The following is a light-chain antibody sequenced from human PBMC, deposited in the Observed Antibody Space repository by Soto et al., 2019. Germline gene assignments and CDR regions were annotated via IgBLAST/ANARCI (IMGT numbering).Light chain of an antibody. CDR3: MQGTHWPRT. CDR1: QSLVHSDGNTY. V-gene: IGKV2-30*02. Sequence: DVVMTQSPLSLPVTLGQPASISCRSSQSLVHSDGNTYLNWHHQRPGQSPRCLIYKVSNRESGVPDRFSGSGSGTDFTLKISRVEAEDVGLFYCMQGTHWPRTFGQGTKVEIK. J-gene: IGKJ1*01. CDR2: KVS.